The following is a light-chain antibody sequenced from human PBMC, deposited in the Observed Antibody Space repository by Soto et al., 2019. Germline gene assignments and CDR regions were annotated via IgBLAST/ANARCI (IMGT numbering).Light chain of an antibody. V-gene: IGLV1-47*01. CDR1: ISNIGSNY. CDR2: RNN. J-gene: IGLJ1*01. Sequence: QSLLTQPPSASGTPGQRFTISCSGSISNIGSNYVYWYQQLPGTAPKLLIYRNNQRPSGVPDRFSGSKSGTSASLAISGLRSEDEADYYCAPWDDSLSAFYVFGTGTKVTVL. CDR3: APWDDSLSAFYV.